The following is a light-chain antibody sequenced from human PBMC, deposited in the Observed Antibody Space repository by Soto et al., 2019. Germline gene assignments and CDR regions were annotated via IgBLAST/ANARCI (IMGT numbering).Light chain of an antibody. J-gene: IGLJ1*01. CDR1: SSDVGSNDL. CDR3: CSYVGRSDSYV. Sequence: QSALSQPASVSGSPGQSITISCTGTSSDVGSNDLVSWYQQHPGKAPKLTIYEVSKRPSGISNRFSGSKSGNTASLTISGLQAEDEGDYYCCSYVGRSDSYVFGAGTKLTVL. V-gene: IGLV2-23*02. CDR2: EVS.